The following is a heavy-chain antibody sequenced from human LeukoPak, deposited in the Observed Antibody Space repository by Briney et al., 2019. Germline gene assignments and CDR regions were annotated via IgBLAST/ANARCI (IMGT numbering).Heavy chain of an antibody. Sequence: GVLRLSCAASGFTFSSYAMSWVRQAPGKGLEWVSAISGSGGSTYYADSVKGRFTISRDNSKNTLYLQMESLRAEDTALYYCAKDYAVGSIDYWGQGTLVTVSS. CDR1: GFTFSSYA. J-gene: IGHJ4*02. D-gene: IGHD3-16*01. V-gene: IGHV3-23*01. CDR3: AKDYAVGSIDY. CDR2: ISGSGGST.